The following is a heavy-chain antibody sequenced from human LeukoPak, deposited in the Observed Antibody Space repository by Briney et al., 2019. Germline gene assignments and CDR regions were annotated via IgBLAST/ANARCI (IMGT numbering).Heavy chain of an antibody. V-gene: IGHV4-39*01. CDR2: IYDSGST. CDR3: ARHYGP. D-gene: IGHD3-10*01. J-gene: IGHJ5*02. CDR1: GFTFSGYS. Sequence: GSLRLSCTASGFTFSGYSMNWIRQAPGKGLEWIGSIYDSGSTYYNPSLKSRVTISVDTSKNQFSLKLSSVTAADTAVYYCARHYGPWGQGTLVTVSS.